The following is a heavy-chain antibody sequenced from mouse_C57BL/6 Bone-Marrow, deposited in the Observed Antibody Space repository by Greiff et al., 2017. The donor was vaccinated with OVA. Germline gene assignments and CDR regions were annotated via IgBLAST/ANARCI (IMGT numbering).Heavy chain of an antibody. Sequence: EVQGVESGGGLVQPGGSLSLSCAASGFTFTDYYMSWVRQPPGKALEWLGFIRNKANGYTTEYSASVKGLFTISRDNSQSILYLQMNALRAEDSATYYCARSYYLFAYWGQGTLVTVSA. V-gene: IGHV7-3*01. CDR3: ARSYYLFAY. D-gene: IGHD1-1*01. CDR2: IRNKANGYTT. CDR1: GFTFTDYY. J-gene: IGHJ3*01.